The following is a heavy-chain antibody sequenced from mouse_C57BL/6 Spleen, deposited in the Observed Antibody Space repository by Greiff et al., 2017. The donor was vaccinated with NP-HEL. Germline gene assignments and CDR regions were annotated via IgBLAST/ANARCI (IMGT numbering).Heavy chain of an antibody. J-gene: IGHJ3*01. CDR3: ADYYGTPFAY. Sequence: VQLQQSGAELMKPGASVKLSCKATGYTFTGYWIEWVKQRPGHGLEWIGEILPGSGNTNYNEKFKGKATFTADTSSNTAYMQLSSLTAEDSAIYYSADYYGTPFAYWGQGTLVTVSA. D-gene: IGHD1-1*01. V-gene: IGHV1-9*01. CDR2: ILPGSGNT. CDR1: GYTFTGYW.